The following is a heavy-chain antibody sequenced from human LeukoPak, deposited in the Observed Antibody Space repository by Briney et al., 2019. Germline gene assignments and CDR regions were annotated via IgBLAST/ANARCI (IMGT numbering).Heavy chain of an antibody. J-gene: IGHJ4*02. D-gene: IGHD3-3*01. V-gene: IGHV1-8*01. CDR1: GYTFTSYD. CDR3: AKEIFGVINPRDH. CDR2: INPNSGNT. Sequence: ASVKVSCKASGYTFTSYDIYWVRQATGQGLEWMGWINPNSGNTGYAQKFQGRVTMTRDTSISTAYMELNSLRSDDTAVYYCAKEIFGVINPRDHWGQGTLVTVSS.